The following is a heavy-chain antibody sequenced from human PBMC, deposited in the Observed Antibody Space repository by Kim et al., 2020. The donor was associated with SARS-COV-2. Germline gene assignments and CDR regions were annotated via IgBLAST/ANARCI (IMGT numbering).Heavy chain of an antibody. CDR3: GYYGSGSYAFDY. J-gene: IGHJ4*02. Sequence: YYNPSLKSRVTISVDTSKTQFSLKLSSVTAADTAVYYCGYYGSGSYAFDYWGQGTLVTVSS. V-gene: IGHV4-39*01. D-gene: IGHD3-10*01.